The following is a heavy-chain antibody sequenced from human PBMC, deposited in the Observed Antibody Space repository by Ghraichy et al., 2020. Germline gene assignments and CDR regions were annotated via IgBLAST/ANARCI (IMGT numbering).Heavy chain of an antibody. D-gene: IGHD3-22*01. V-gene: IGHV4-34*01. J-gene: IGHJ4*02. CDR1: GGSFSGYY. Sequence: SETLSLTCAVYGGSFSGYYWSWIRQPPGKGLEWIGEINHSGSTNYNPSLKSRVTISVDTSKNQFSLKLSSVTAADTAVYYCARERLRLIDYWGQGTLVTVSS. CDR3: ARERLRLIDY. CDR2: INHSGST.